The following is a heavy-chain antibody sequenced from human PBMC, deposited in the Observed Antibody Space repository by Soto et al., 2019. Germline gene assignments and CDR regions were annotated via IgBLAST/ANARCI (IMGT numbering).Heavy chain of an antibody. J-gene: IGHJ3*02. D-gene: IGHD6-13*01. CDR3: AKVMMGQLLVHDAFDI. CDR1: GFTFSSYA. CDR2: ISGSGGST. Sequence: GGSLRLSCAASGFTFSSYAMIWVRQAPGKGLEWVSAISGSGGSTYYADSVKGRFTISRDNSKNTLYLQMNSLRAEDTAVYYCAKVMMGQLLVHDAFDIWGQGTMVTVSS. V-gene: IGHV3-23*01.